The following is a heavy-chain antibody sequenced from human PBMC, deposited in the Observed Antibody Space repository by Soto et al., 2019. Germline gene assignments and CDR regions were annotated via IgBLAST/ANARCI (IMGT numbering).Heavy chain of an antibody. D-gene: IGHD1-26*01. V-gene: IGHV4-34*01. J-gene: IGHJ4*02. CDR3: ARDHQWAFDL. CDR1: GGSFSGYY. CDR2: INHSGST. Sequence: SETLSLTCAVYGGSFSGYYWSWIRQPPGKGLEWIGEINHSGSTNYNPSLKSRVTISVDTSKNQFSLKLSSVTAADTAVYYCARDHQWAFDLWGQGVLVTVSS.